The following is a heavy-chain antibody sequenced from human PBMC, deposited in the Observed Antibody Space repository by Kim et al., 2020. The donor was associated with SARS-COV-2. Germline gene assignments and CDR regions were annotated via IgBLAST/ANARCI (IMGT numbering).Heavy chain of an antibody. CDR3: ARGGWRGSLAGHIWFDP. V-gene: IGHV1-69*04. CDR2: IIPIFGIA. CDR1: GGTFSSYA. D-gene: IGHD6-13*01. J-gene: IGHJ5*02. Sequence: SVKVSCKASGGTFSSYAISWVRQAPGQGLEWMGRIIPIFGIANYAQKFQGRVTITADKSTSTAYMELSSLRSEDTAVYYCARGGWRGSLAGHIWFDPWGQGTLVTVSS.